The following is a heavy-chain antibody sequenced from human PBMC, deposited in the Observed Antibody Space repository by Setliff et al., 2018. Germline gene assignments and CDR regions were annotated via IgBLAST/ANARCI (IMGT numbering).Heavy chain of an antibody. V-gene: IGHV3-23*03. J-gene: IGHJ4*02. CDR3: AKCSSWHGHYPHFNY. CDR1: GFTFSSEA. Sequence: PGGSLRLSCAASGFTFSSEAMTWVRQAPGWGLEWVSIISSDGGSIYYADSVMGRFTISRDNSNNTLYLQMSSLRAEDTAVYYCAKCSSWHGHYPHFNYWGQGTLVTVSS. D-gene: IGHD6-13*01. CDR2: ISSDGGSI.